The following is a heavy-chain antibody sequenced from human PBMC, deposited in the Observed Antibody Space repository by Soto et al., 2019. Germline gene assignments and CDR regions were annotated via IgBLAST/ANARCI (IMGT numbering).Heavy chain of an antibody. CDR3: ARAEKRITYDY. D-gene: IGHD3-10*01. CDR1: GFTVSSNY. Sequence: LRLSCAASGFTVSSNYMSWVRQAPGKGLEWVSGIYSGGSTYYADSVKGRFTISRDNSKNTLYLQMNSLRAEDTAVYYCARAEKRITYDYWGQGTLVTVPS. J-gene: IGHJ4*02. V-gene: IGHV3-53*01. CDR2: IYSGGST.